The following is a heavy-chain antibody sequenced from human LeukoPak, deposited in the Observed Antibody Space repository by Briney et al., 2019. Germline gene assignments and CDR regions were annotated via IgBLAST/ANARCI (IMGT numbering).Heavy chain of an antibody. CDR1: GGSVSSDNYY. CDR3: ARDFVYGDSLEYFQD. V-gene: IGHV4-61*01. D-gene: IGHD4-17*01. CDR2: LSSSGST. Sequence: RPSETLSLTCTVSGGSVSSDNYYWNWIRQPPGKGLEWIGYLSSSGSTNYNPSLKGRVTISVDTSKNQFSLKLSSVTAADTAVYYCARDFVYGDSLEYFQDWGQGTLVTVSS. J-gene: IGHJ1*01.